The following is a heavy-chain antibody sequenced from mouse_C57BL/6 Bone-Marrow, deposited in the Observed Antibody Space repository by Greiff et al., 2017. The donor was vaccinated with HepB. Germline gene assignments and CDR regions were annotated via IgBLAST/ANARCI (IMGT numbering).Heavy chain of an antibody. V-gene: IGHV1-64*01. Sequence: QVHVKQPGAELVKPGASVKLSCKASGYTFTSYWMHWVKQRPGQGLEWIGMIHPNSGSTNYNEKFKSKATLTVDKSSSTAYMQLSSLTSEDSAVYYCAREVIYDGCFFDYWGQGTTLTVSS. J-gene: IGHJ2*01. CDR1: GYTFTSYW. CDR2: IHPNSGST. D-gene: IGHD2-3*01. CDR3: AREVIYDGCFFDY.